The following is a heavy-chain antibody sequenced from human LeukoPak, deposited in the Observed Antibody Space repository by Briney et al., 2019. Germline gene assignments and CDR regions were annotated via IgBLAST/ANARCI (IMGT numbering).Heavy chain of an antibody. CDR2: INPDASVT. CDR3: ATHPQSAGYHWFDP. Sequence: GGSLRLSCAASGFIFNTNWISWVRQAPGKGLEWVANINPDASVTHYVGSVKGRFTISRDNGKNSVYLQMNSLRAEDSAVYFCATHPQSAGYHWFDPRGQGTLVTVAS. V-gene: IGHV3-7*01. J-gene: IGHJ5*02. CDR1: GFIFNTNW. D-gene: IGHD6-13*01.